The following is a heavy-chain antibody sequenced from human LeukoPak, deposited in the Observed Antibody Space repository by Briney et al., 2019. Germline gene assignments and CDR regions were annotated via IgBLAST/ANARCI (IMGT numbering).Heavy chain of an antibody. Sequence: GRSLRLSCSASGFTFSSYAMHWVRQAPGKGLEYVSYISSNGGSTYYADSVKGRFSISRDNSKNMLYLQMSSLRAEDTAVYYCVKEQRIAVAGKLDYWGQGTLVTVSS. CDR1: GFTFSSYA. D-gene: IGHD6-19*01. CDR2: ISSNGGST. V-gene: IGHV3-64D*06. CDR3: VKEQRIAVAGKLDY. J-gene: IGHJ4*02.